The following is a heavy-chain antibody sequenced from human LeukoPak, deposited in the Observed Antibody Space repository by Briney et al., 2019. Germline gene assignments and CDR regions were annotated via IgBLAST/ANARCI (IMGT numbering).Heavy chain of an antibody. D-gene: IGHD6-19*01. J-gene: IGHJ4*02. CDR3: TRTPGIAVAGITDY. V-gene: IGHV3-73*01. CDR1: GFTFSGSA. CDR2: IRSKANGYAT. Sequence: GGSLRLSCAASGFTFSGSAMHWVRQASGKGLEWVGRIRSKANGYATAYAASVKGRFTIARDDSKNTAYLQMNSLKTEDTAVYYCTRTPGIAVAGITDYWGEGTLVTVSS.